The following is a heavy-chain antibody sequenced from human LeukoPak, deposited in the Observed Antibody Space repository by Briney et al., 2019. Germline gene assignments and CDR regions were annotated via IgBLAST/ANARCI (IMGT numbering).Heavy chain of an antibody. CDR3: ARAAFYSEYYFDS. CDR1: GGSISSGDYY. J-gene: IGHJ4*02. Sequence: SQTLSLTCAVPGGSISSGDYYWSWIRQPPGKGLEWIAYFYYSGSTYYNPSLKSRVTISVDTSKNQFSLNLISVTAADTAVYYCARAAFYSEYYFDSWGQGTLVTVSS. D-gene: IGHD3-3*02. V-gene: IGHV4-30-4*01. CDR2: FYYSGST.